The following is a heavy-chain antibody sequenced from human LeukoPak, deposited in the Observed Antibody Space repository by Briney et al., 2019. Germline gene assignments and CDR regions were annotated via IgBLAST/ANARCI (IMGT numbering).Heavy chain of an antibody. CDR3: ARHKGYGSSDNWFDP. CDR2: IYPGDSDT. V-gene: IGHV5-51*01. D-gene: IGHD6-6*01. J-gene: IGHJ5*02. Sequence: GESLKISCKGSGYSFTSYWLGWVRQMPGKGLEWMGIIYPGDSDTRYSPSFQGQVTISADKSISTAYLQWSSLKASDTAMYYCARHKGYGSSDNWFDPWGQGTLVTVSS. CDR1: GYSFTSYW.